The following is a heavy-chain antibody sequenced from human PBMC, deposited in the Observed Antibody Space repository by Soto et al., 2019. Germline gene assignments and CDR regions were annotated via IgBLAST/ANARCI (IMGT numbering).Heavy chain of an antibody. Sequence: PGESLKISCKGSGYSFTNYWIAWVRQMPGKGLEWMGIIYPGDADIRYSPSFQGQVTISADKSISTAYLQWSSLKAPDTAMYNCARGTGRNGYPYYLDYWGQGTLVTVSS. J-gene: IGHJ4*02. CDR2: IYPGDADI. D-gene: IGHD3-10*01. CDR1: GYSFTNYW. V-gene: IGHV5-51*01. CDR3: ARGTGRNGYPYYLDY.